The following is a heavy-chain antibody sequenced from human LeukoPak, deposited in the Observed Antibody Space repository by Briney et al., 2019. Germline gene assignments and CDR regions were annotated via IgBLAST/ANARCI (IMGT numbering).Heavy chain of an antibody. Sequence: GAALQISCNGSGYRFNSYWNGWGRPLPGEGLEWMGIIYPGGSDTRYSPSFQGQVTISANKSISTAYLQWSSLKASVTAMYYCARQNYFDYRGQGTLVTVSS. J-gene: IGHJ4*02. V-gene: IGHV5-51*01. CDR2: IYPGGSDT. CDR1: GYRFNSYW. CDR3: ARQNYFDY.